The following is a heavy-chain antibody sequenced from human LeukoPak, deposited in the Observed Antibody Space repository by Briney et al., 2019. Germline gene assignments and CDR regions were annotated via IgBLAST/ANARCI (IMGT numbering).Heavy chain of an antibody. CDR3: ARGYDNDEFDY. Sequence: SQTLSLTCAVSGGSISSGGYSWSWIRQPPGKGLEWIGYIYHSGSTYYNPSLKSRVTISVDRSKNQFSLKLSSVTAADTAVYYCARGYDNDEFDYWGQGTLVTVSS. J-gene: IGHJ4*02. V-gene: IGHV4-30-2*01. CDR1: GGSISSGGYS. CDR2: IYHSGST. D-gene: IGHD3-16*01.